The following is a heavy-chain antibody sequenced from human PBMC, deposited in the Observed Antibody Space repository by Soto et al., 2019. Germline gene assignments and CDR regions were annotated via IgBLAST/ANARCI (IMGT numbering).Heavy chain of an antibody. CDR3: ARRGSSSSFFYDS. Sequence: EVQLVQSGAEVKKPGESLRISCQGSGYSFTSSWISWVRQMPGEGLEWMGRIDPSDSYINYSPSFQGRVTISADKSISTAYLQWSSLKASDTAMYYCARRGSSSSFFYDSWGQGTLDTVSS. J-gene: IGHJ4*02. CDR2: IDPSDSYI. V-gene: IGHV5-10-1*03. D-gene: IGHD6-6*01. CDR1: GYSFTSSW.